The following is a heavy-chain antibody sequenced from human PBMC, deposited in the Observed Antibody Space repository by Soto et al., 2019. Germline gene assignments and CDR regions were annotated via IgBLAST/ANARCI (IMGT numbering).Heavy chain of an antibody. J-gene: IGHJ5*02. D-gene: IGHD2-15*01. Sequence: QEQLVQSGAEVKKPGASVKVSCKTSGYTFTDYDINWVRQATGQGLEGIGWMNPNSGETGYAQKFQGRVSMTGSTSLSTAYLELSSLRSEDTAVYYCARVAVAARPRWYNWFDPWGQGTLVTVSS. CDR3: ARVAVAARPRWYNWFDP. V-gene: IGHV1-8*01. CDR2: MNPNSGET. CDR1: GYTFTDYD.